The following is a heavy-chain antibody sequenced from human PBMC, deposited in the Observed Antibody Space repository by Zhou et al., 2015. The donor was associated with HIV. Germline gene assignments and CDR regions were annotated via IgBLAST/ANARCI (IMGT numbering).Heavy chain of an antibody. J-gene: IGHJ1*01. CDR3: ARDVPIAVAVQRGXEYFQH. V-gene: IGHV1-18*01. CDR2: ISAYNGNT. D-gene: IGHD6-19*01. Sequence: QVQLVQSGAEVKKPGASVKVSCKASGYTFTSYGISWVRQAPGQGLEWMGWISAYNGNTNYAQKLQGRVTMTTDTSTSTAYMELRSLRSDDTAVYYCARDVPIAVAVQRGXEYFQHWGQGTLVTVSS. CDR1: GYTFTSYG.